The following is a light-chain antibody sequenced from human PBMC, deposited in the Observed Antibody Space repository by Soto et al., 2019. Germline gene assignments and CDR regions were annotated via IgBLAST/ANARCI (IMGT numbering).Light chain of an antibody. CDR2: GAS. V-gene: IGKV3D-15*01. J-gene: IGKJ3*01. CDR3: QQYNNWPFT. Sequence: EIVMTQSPATLSVSPGERATLSCSASQSVSSNLAWYPQKPVQAPRLLIYGASTRATGIPARFSGSGYGTEFTLTISSLQSEDFAVYYCQQYNNWPFTFGPGTKVDIK. CDR1: QSVSSN.